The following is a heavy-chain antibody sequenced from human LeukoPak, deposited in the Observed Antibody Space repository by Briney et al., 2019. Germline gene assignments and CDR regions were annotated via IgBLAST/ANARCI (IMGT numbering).Heavy chain of an antibody. CDR2: IYYSGST. CDR3: ARGGYYYYYYYMDV. V-gene: IGHV4-59*01. Sequence: SETLSLTCTVSGGSISSYYWSWIRQPPGKGLEWIGYIYYSGSTNYNPSLKSRVTISVDTSKNQFSLKLSSVTAADTAVYYCARGGYYYYYYYMDVWGKGTTVTISS. J-gene: IGHJ6*03. CDR1: GGSISSYY.